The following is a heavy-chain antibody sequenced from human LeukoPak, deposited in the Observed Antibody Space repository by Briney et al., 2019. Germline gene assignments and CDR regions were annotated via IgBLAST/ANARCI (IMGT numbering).Heavy chain of an antibody. CDR2: ISAYNGNT. J-gene: IGHJ4*02. V-gene: IGHV1-18*01. CDR1: GYTFTSYG. D-gene: IGHD3-22*01. Sequence: ASVKVSCKASGYTFTSYGISWVRQAPGQGFEWMGWISAYNGNTNYAQKLQGRVTMTTDTSTSTAYMELRGLRSDDTAVYYCARYYYDSSGYYHRRYYFDYWGQGTLVTVSS. CDR3: ARYYYDSSGYYHRRYYFDY.